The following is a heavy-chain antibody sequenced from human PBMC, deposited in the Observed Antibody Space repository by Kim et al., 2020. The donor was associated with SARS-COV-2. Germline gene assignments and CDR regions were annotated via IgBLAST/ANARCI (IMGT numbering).Heavy chain of an antibody. Sequence: SETLSLTCAVYGGSFSGYYWSWIRQPPGKGLEWIGEINHSGSTNYNPSLKSRVTISVDTSKNQFSLKLSSVTAADTAVYYCAKDTNWNQGSMDVGGQGTT. D-gene: IGHD1-20*01. CDR3: AKDTNWNQGSMDV. V-gene: IGHV4-34*01. CDR2: INHSGST. CDR1: GGSFSGYY. J-gene: IGHJ6*02.